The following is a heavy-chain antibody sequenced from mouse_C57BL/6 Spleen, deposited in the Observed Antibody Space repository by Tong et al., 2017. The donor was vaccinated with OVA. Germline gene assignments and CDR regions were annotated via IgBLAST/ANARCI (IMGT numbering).Heavy chain of an antibody. D-gene: IGHD6-1*01. J-gene: IGHJ3*01. CDR2: IYPGNSDT. CDR3: ARSRGRQAWFAY. V-gene: IGHV1-5*01. Sequence: EVQLQQSGTVLARPGASVKMSCKASGYTFTSYWMHWVKQRPGQGLEWIGAIYPGNSDTSYNQKFKGKAKLTAVTSTSTAYMELSSLTSEDTAVYYCARSRGRQAWFAYWGQGTLVTVSA. CDR1: GYTFTSYW.